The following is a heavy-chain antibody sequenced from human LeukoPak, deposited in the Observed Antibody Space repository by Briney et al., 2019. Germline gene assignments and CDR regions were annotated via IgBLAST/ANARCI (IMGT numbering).Heavy chain of an antibody. J-gene: IGHJ4*02. CDR2: INWNGGST. CDR3: ATGVYDSSGYYFRWYYFDY. CDR1: GFTFDDYG. D-gene: IGHD3-22*01. Sequence: PGGSLRLSCAASGFTFDDYGMSRVRQAPGKGLEWVSGINWNGGSTGYADSVKGRFTISRDNAKNSLYLQMNSLRAEDTALYYCATGVYDSSGYYFRWYYFDYWGQGTLVTVSS. V-gene: IGHV3-20*04.